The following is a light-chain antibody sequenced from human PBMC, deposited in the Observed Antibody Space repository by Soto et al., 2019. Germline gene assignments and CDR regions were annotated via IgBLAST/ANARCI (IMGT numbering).Light chain of an antibody. V-gene: IGKV1-5*03. Sequence: DIQMTQSPSTLSASVGDRVSINCRASQSISAWLAWYQQKPGKAPRLLINKASTLETGVPSRFSGSGSGAEFTLTISSLQPDDVATYYCQQYNDYSWTFGQGTKVEIK. CDR3: QQYNDYSWT. CDR1: QSISAW. CDR2: KAS. J-gene: IGKJ1*01.